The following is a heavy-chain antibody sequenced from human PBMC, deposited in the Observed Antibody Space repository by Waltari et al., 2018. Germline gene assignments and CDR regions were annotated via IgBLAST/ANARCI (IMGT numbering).Heavy chain of an antibody. D-gene: IGHD2-15*01. Sequence: EVRLVESGGNLVQPGGSLRLSCAASGFSFSSYEMNWVRQAPGRGREGGSYISSRGSTKYDADSVKGRFTISRDNAKNSLYLQMNSLRADDTAVYYCARVRVVMGEGVYWGQGTLVTVSS. CDR1: GFSFSSYE. CDR3: ARVRVVMGEGVY. CDR2: ISSRGSTK. J-gene: IGHJ4*02. V-gene: IGHV3-48*03.